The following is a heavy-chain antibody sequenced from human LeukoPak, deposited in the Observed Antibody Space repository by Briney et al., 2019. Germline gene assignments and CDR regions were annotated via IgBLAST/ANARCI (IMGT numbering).Heavy chain of an antibody. V-gene: IGHV4-31*03. Sequence: SETLSLTCTVSGGSISSGGYYWSWIRQHPEKGLEWIGYIYYSGSTYYNPSLKSRVTISVDTSKNQFSLKLSSVTAADTTVYYCARWEITMVRGAFDIWGQGTMVTVSS. CDR2: IYYSGST. CDR3: ARWEITMVRGAFDI. J-gene: IGHJ3*02. D-gene: IGHD3-10*01. CDR1: GGSISSGGYY.